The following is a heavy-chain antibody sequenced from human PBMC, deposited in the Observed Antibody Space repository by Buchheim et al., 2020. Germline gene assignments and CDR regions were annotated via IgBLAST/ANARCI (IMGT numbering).Heavy chain of an antibody. CDR2: IKEDGSEK. Sequence: EVQLVESGGGLVQPGGSLRLSCAASGFTFSSYWMSWVRQAPGKGLEWVANIKEDGSEKHYVDSVKGRFTISRDNAKNSVYLQMNRLRAEDTGLYYCVRETIDCGGDCYDHWGQGTL. J-gene: IGHJ4*02. D-gene: IGHD2-21*02. CDR1: GFTFSSYW. CDR3: VRETIDCGGDCYDH. V-gene: IGHV3-7*01.